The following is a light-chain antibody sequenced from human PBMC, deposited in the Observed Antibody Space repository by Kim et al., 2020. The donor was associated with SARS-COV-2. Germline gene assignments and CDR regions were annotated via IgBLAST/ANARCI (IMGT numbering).Light chain of an antibody. J-gene: IGKJ5*01. V-gene: IGKV1-17*03. CDR3: QQLNSYPIT. Sequence: DIQMTQSPSVISASVGDRVTITCRASQAISNYLVWFQQKPGKVPKRLMYAASSLQRGVPSRFSGSGSGTEFTLTISSLQPEDFATYYCQQLNSYPITFGQGTRLEIK. CDR2: AAS. CDR1: QAISNY.